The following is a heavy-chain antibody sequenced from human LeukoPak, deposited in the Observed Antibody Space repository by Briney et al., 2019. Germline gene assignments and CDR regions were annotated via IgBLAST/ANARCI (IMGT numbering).Heavy chain of an antibody. V-gene: IGHV3-7*01. Sequence: PGRSLRLSCAVSRLTPSNYWMTWVRQAPGRGLEWVADIKQDGSEKLYVKSVRGRFTISGDNAKMSLFLQMNSLRAEDTAVYYCARDNGVVHGVYYMDVWGKGTTVTVS. CDR1: RLTPSNYW. D-gene: IGHD3-3*01. CDR3: ARDNGVVHGVYYMDV. J-gene: IGHJ6*03. CDR2: IKQDGSEK.